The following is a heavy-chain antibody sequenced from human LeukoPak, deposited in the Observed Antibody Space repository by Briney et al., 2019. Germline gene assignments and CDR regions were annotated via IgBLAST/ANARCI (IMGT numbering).Heavy chain of an antibody. Sequence: GGSLRLSRAASGFTFSSYGMSWVRQAPGKGLEWVSAISGSGGSTYYADSVKGRFTISRDNSKNTLYLQMNSLRAEDTAVYYCAKPPNRIYYYDSSGYYPFDPWGQGTLVTVSS. D-gene: IGHD3-22*01. V-gene: IGHV3-23*01. CDR1: GFTFSSYG. J-gene: IGHJ5*02. CDR2: ISGSGGST. CDR3: AKPPNRIYYYDSSGYYPFDP.